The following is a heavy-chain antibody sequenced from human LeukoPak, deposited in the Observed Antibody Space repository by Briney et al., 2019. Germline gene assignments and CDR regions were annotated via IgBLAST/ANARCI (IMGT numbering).Heavy chain of an antibody. V-gene: IGHV3-21*01. D-gene: IGHD3-3*01. J-gene: IGHJ4*02. CDR2: ISSSSSYI. CDR3: ASIPLYYDFWSGYPGQFAY. Sequence: SGGSLRLSCAASGFTFSSYSMNWVRQAPGKGLEWVSSISSSSSYIYYADSVKGRFTISRDNAKNSLYLQMNSLRAEDTAVYYCASIPLYYDFWSGYPGQFAYWGQGTLVTVSS. CDR1: GFTFSSYS.